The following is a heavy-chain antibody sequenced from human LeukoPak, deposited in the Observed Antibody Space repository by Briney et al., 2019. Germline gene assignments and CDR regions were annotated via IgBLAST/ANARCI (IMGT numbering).Heavy chain of an antibody. Sequence: GGSLRLSCTASGFTLSDYYMDWVRQAPGKGLEWVGRRRNKANGYITEYAASVEGRFTISRDDSKNSLYLQMNSLKTEDAAVYYCARFPDYWGQGSLVTVSS. CDR2: RRNKANGYIT. CDR1: GFTLSDYY. CDR3: ARFPDY. J-gene: IGHJ4*02. V-gene: IGHV3-72*01.